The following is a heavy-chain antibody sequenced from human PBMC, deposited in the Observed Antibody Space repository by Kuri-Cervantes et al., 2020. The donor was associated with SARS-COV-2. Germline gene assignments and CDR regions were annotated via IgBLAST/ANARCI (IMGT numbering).Heavy chain of an antibody. CDR2: TYHSGST. J-gene: IGHJ5*02. D-gene: IGHD2-15*01. Sequence: GSLRLSCAVSGYSISSGYYWGWIRQPPGKGLEWIGSTYHSGSTYYNPSLKSRVTISVDTSKNQFSLKLSSVTAADTAVYYCARLKRGSNWFDPWGQGTLVTVSS. CDR3: ARLKRGSNWFDP. V-gene: IGHV4-38-2*01. CDR1: GYSISSGYY.